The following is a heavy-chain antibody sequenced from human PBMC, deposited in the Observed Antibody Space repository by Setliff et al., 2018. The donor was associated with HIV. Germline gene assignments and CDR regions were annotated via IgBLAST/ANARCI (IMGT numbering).Heavy chain of an antibody. CDR1: GFTFSSYA. D-gene: IGHD3-16*01. J-gene: IGHJ6*03. V-gene: IGHV3-64*02. Sequence: GGSLRLSCAASGFTFSSYAMHWVRRAPGKGLEYVSAISSNGGSTYYADSVKGRFTISRDNGKNTLYLQMNSLRAEDSAVYFCARDFLGDGYMDVWGKGTTVTVSS. CDR2: ISSNGGST. CDR3: ARDFLGDGYMDV.